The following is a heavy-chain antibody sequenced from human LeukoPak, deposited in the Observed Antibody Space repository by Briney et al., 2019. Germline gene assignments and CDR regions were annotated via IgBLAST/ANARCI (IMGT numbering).Heavy chain of an antibody. CDR2: INHSGST. CDR1: GGSFSGYY. J-gene: IGHJ5*02. D-gene: IGHD3-10*01. CDR3: ARGRDGSGGERNWFDP. V-gene: IGHV4-34*01. Sequence: SETLSLTCAVCGGSFSGYYWSWIRQPPGKGLEWIGEINHSGSTNYNPSLKSRVTISVDTSKNQFSLKLSSVTAADTAVYYCARGRDGSGGERNWFDPWGQGTLVTVSS.